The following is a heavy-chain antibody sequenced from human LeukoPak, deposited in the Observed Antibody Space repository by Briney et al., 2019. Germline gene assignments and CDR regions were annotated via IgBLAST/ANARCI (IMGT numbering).Heavy chain of an antibody. J-gene: IGHJ4*02. Sequence: PSETLSLTCAVYGGSFSGYYWSWIRQPPGKGLEWIGEINHSGSTYYNPSLQSRVTISVDTSKNQFSLTLSPVTAADTAVFYCARHAFSPYGAGKYWGQGTPVTVSS. D-gene: IGHD3-10*01. V-gene: IGHV4-34*01. CDR3: ARHAFSPYGAGKY. CDR1: GGSFSGYY. CDR2: INHSGST.